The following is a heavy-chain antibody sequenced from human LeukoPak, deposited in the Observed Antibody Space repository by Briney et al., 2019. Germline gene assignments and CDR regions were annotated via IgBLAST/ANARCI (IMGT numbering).Heavy chain of an antibody. CDR2: IYRGGTT. CDR1: GFTVSSNY. V-gene: IGHV3-53*05. J-gene: IGHJ4*02. D-gene: IGHD4-17*01. CDR3: ANGDYMGLDY. Sequence: GGSLRLSCAASGFTVSSNYMSWVRQAPGKGLEWVSIIYRGGTTYYADSVKGRFTISRDNSKNTLYLQMNSLRSEDTAMYYCANGDYMGLDYWGQGTLVTVSS.